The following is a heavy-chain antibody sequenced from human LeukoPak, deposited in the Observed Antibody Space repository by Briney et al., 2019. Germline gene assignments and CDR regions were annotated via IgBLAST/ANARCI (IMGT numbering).Heavy chain of an antibody. CDR1: GGSLSNHY. D-gene: IGHD3-16*01. J-gene: IGHJ3*02. CDR2: IYHTGST. CDR3: ARGPLGGESFDI. Sequence: ASETLSLTCTVSGGSLSNHYWNWIRHPAGTGLEYIGRIYHTGSTNYNPSLKSRVTLSVDTSNNQFSLNLTSVTAAGTAVYYCARGPLGGESFDIWGQGTMVTVSS. V-gene: IGHV4-4*07.